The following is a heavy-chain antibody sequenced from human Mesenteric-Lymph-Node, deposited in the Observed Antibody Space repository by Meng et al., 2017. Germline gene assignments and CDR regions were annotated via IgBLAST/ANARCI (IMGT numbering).Heavy chain of an antibody. Sequence: GESLKISCAASGFTFSSYDMHWVRQATGKGLEWVSAIGTAGDTYYPGSVKGRFTISRENAKNSLYLQMNSLRAEDTGVYYCARFGTQDSSNRYPHYFDYWGQGTLVTVSS. CDR1: GFTFSSYD. J-gene: IGHJ4*02. CDR3: ARFGTQDSSNRYPHYFDY. V-gene: IGHV3-13*01. D-gene: IGHD3-22*01. CDR2: IGTAGDT.